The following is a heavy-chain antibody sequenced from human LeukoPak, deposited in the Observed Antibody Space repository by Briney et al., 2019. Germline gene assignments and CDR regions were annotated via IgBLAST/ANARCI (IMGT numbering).Heavy chain of an antibody. CDR2: IDNDGSDT. Sequence: GGSLRLSCVVSGFTFSSHWMHWVRQAPGKGLVWVSRIDNDGSDTVYTDSVEGRFTISRDNAKNTLYLQMNSLRDEDTAVYYCARGYIGPDYWGQGTLVTVSS. D-gene: IGHD5-18*01. CDR3: ARGYIGPDY. V-gene: IGHV3-74*01. CDR1: GFTFSSHW. J-gene: IGHJ4*02.